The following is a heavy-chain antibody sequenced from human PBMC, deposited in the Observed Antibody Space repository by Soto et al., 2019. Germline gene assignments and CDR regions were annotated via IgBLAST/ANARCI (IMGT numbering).Heavy chain of an antibody. CDR1: GDSISSGGYY. J-gene: IGHJ4*02. V-gene: IGHV4-31*03. CDR2: IYYSGTT. D-gene: IGHD3-22*01. CDR3: ASTYYTGSSGPFDY. Sequence: QVQLQASGPGLVKPSQTLSLTCTVSGDSISSGGYYWSWIRQHPGKGLEWIGYIYYSGTTYYNPSLESRVTISAATSENQFSLKVNSVTVADTAVYYCASTYYTGSSGPFDYWGQGTLVTVSS.